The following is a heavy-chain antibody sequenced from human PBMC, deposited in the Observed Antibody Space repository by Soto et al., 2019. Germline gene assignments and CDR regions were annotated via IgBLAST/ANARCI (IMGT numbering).Heavy chain of an antibody. CDR3: VRGGSGSRGDY. J-gene: IGHJ4*02. D-gene: IGHD3-10*01. CDR2: ITPILGTP. CDR1: GGAFSNFA. Sequence: QVQLVQSGAEMKKPGSSVKVSCKTSGGAFSNFAVSWVRQAPGQGLEWVGGITPILGTPSYAQKFQGRVTITADVSTTSAYMEITSLTSEDPALYYCVRGGSGSRGDYWGQGTLVTVSS. V-gene: IGHV1-69*01.